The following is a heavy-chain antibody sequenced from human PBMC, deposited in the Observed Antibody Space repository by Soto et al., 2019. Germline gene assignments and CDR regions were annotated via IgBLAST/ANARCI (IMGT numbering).Heavy chain of an antibody. D-gene: IGHD3-10*01. V-gene: IGHV4-59*01. CDR2: IYYSGST. J-gene: IGHJ5*02. Sequence: PSETLSLTCSVSGDSISTYYLSWIRQPPGKGLEWIGYIYYSGSTNYNPSLKSRVIISVDTSKNQFSLKLTSVTAADTAVYYCARAMGYYASGSYFDPWGQGILVTVSS. CDR1: GDSISTYY. CDR3: ARAMGYYASGSYFDP.